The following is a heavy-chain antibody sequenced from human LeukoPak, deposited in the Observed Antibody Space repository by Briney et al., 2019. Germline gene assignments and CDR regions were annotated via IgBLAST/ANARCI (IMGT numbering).Heavy chain of an antibody. CDR2: ISAYNGNT. CDR1: GGTLSRYA. V-gene: IGHV1-18*01. CDR3: ARDLGDYRNLRNWFDP. D-gene: IGHD4-11*01. Sequence: ASVKVSCKASGGTLSRYAISWVRQAPGQGLEWMGWISAYNGNTNYAQKLQGRVTMTTDTSTSTAYMELRSLRSDDTTVYYCARDLGDYRNLRNWFDPWGQGTLVTVSS. J-gene: IGHJ5*02.